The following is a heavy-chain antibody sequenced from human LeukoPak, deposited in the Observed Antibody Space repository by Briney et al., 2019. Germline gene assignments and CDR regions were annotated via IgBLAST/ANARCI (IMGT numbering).Heavy chain of an antibody. CDR2: ILYSGRT. CDR3: AGYRSGAMFDS. V-gene: IGHV4-39*05. CDR1: GGSISSGGSY. Sequence: PSETPSLTCAVSGGSISSGGSYWGWIRQPPGKGLEWIGSILYSGRTSYNPSLVSQVTIATDTSRNQFSLRLGSATDADTGVYYCAGYRSGAMFDSWGQGTLVTVSS. D-gene: IGHD6-19*01. J-gene: IGHJ4*02.